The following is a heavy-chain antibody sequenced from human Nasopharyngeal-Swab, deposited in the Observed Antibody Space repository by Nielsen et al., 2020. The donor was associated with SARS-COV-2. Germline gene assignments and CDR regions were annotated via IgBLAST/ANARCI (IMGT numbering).Heavy chain of an antibody. CDR3: ALTRGGYDPFYWYFDL. CDR2: IYYSGST. D-gene: IGHD5-12*01. CDR1: GCSLSSYY. Sequence: SETLSLTCTVSGCSLSSYYWSWIRQPPGKGLEWIGYIYYSGSTNYNPSLKSRVTISVDTSKNQFSLKLSSVTAADTAVYYCALTRGGYDPFYWYFDLWGRGTLVTVSS. V-gene: IGHV4-59*01. J-gene: IGHJ2*01.